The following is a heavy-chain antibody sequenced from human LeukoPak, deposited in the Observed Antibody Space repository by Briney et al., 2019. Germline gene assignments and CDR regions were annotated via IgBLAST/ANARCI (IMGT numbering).Heavy chain of an antibody. D-gene: IGHD2-15*01. V-gene: IGHV3-23*01. J-gene: IGHJ4*02. CDR3: ARDIVLVVAAHFDY. CDR2: ISGSGGCT. Sequence: GGSLRLSCAVSGFTFSSYAMSWVRQAPGKGLEWVSAISGSGGCTYYADSVKGRFTISRDNSKNTLYVQMNSLRAEDTAVYYCARDIVLVVAAHFDYWGQGTLVTVSS. CDR1: GFTFSSYA.